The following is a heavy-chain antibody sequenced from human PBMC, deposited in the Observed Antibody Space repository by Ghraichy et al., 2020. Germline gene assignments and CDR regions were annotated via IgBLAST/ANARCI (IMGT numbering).Heavy chain of an antibody. CDR2: IRRDGNER. D-gene: IGHD4-17*01. CDR1: GFTFSSSW. J-gene: IGHJ1*01. Sequence: GGSLRLSCATSGFTFSSSWMSWLRQSPEKGLEWVANIRRDGNERNYGDSVRGRFTSSRDNANSSLFLQMNSLRVEDTAVYYCATEYGDYGGREYFQQWGQGTLVTVSS. V-gene: IGHV3-7*01. CDR3: ATEYGDYGGREYFQQ.